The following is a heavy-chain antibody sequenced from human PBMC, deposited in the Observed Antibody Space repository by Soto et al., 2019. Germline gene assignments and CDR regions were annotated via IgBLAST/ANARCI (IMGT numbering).Heavy chain of an antibody. Sequence: QVQLVQSGAEVKKPGASVKVSCKASGYTFTSYDINWVRQATGQGLEWMGWMNRNSGNTGYAQKFQGRVTMTRNTSISKAYMELSSLRSEDTAVYYCASVTYYYYGMDVWGQGTTVTVSS. D-gene: IGHD3-10*01. V-gene: IGHV1-8*01. CDR2: MNRNSGNT. J-gene: IGHJ6*02. CDR1: GYTFTSYD. CDR3: ASVTYYYYGMDV.